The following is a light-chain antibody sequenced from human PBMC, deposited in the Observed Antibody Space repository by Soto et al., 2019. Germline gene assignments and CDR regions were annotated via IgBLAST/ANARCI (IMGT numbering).Light chain of an antibody. Sequence: EIVLTQSPGTLSLSPGERATLSCRASQSVSSSYLAWYQQKPGQAPRLLINGASSRATGITDRFSGSGSGTDVTLTFSRLETEDFALYYCQQYGSTPAWTFGQGTKMEIK. J-gene: IGKJ1*01. CDR2: GAS. CDR1: QSVSSSY. CDR3: QQYGSTPAWT. V-gene: IGKV3-20*01.